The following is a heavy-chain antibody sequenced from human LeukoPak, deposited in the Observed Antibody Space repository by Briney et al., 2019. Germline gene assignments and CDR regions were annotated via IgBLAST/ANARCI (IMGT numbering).Heavy chain of an antibody. J-gene: IGHJ1*01. V-gene: IGHV4-30-2*01. Sequence: SETLSLTCTVSGGSISSGGYYWSCIRQPPGKGLECIGYIYHSGSTYYNPSLKSRVTISVDKSKHQFSLKLSSVTAADTAVYYCARQFDGSSSSFQHWGQGTLVTVSS. D-gene: IGHD6-13*01. CDR1: GGSISSGGYY. CDR3: ARQFDGSSSSFQH. CDR2: IYHSGST.